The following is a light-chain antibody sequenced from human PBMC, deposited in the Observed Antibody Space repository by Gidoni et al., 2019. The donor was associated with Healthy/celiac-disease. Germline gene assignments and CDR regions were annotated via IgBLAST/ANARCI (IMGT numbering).Light chain of an antibody. Sequence: DIQMTQPPSSLSASVGDRVTITCRASQSISSYLNSYQQKPGKAPQLLIYTASSLQSGVPSRFSGSGSGTDFALTISSLQPEDFATYYCQQSYSTPYTFGQGTKLEIK. CDR3: QQSYSTPYT. CDR2: TAS. V-gene: IGKV1-39*01. CDR1: QSISSY. J-gene: IGKJ2*01.